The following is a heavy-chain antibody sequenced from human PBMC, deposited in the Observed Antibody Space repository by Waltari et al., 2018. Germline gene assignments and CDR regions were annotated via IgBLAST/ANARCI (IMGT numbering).Heavy chain of an antibody. V-gene: IGHV4-59*01. D-gene: IGHD3-10*01. CDR2: IYYSGST. CDR1: GGSISRYY. J-gene: IGHJ6*03. Sequence: QVQLQESGPGLVKPSETLSLTCTVSGGSISRYYWSWIRQPPGKGLEWIGYIYYSGSTNYNPSRKSRVTISVDTSKNQFSLKLSSVTAADTAVYYCARDGGYGSGSYIYYYMDVWGKGTTVTVSS. CDR3: ARDGGYGSGSYIYYYMDV.